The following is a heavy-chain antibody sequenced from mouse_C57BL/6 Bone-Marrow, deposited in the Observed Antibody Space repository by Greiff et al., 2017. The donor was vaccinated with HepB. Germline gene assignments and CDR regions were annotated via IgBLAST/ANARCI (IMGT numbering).Heavy chain of an antibody. CDR3: ARYYEYYFDY. CDR2: IHPNSGST. D-gene: IGHD1-1*01. J-gene: IGHJ2*01. Sequence: QVQLQQPGAELVKPGASVKLSCKASGHTFTSYWMHWVKQRPGQGLEWIGMIHPNSGSTNYNEKFKSKATLTVDKSSSTAYMQLSSLTSEDSAVYYCARYYEYYFDYWGQGTTLTVSS. CDR1: GHTFTSYW. V-gene: IGHV1-64*01.